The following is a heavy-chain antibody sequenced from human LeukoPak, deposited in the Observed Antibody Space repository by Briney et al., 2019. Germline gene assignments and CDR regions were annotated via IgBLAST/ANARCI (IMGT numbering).Heavy chain of an antibody. J-gene: IGHJ5*02. D-gene: IGHD2-2*02. CDR2: INHSGST. Sequence: SETLSLTCAVYGGSFSGYYWSWIRQPPGKGLEWIGEINHSGSTNYNPSLKSRVTISVDTSKNQFSLKLSSVTAADTAVYYCARGTRDCSSTSCYIVRYNWFDPWGQGTLVTVSS. V-gene: IGHV4-34*01. CDR3: ARGTRDCSSTSCYIVRYNWFDP. CDR1: GGSFSGYY.